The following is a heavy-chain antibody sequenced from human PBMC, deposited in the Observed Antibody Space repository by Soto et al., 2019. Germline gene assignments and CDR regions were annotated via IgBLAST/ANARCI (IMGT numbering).Heavy chain of an antibody. CDR3: ASHMDYNILTGYFD. D-gene: IGHD3-9*01. CDR2: LSHSGNT. V-gene: IGHV4-39*01. CDR1: GASTSSTIHY. J-gene: IGHJ4*02. Sequence: QLQLQESGPGLLKPSETLSLTCSVSGASTSSTIHYWGWIRQPPGKGLEWLGSLSHSGNTHYNPSLKSRLIISADNSKNQFSLTLTTVTPADTAVYFCASHMDYNILTGYFDWGQGTLVTVSS.